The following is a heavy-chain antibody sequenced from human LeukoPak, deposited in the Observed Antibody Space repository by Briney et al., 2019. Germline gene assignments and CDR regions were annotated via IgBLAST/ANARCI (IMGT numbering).Heavy chain of an antibody. D-gene: IGHD4-11*01. Sequence: GGSLRLSCAASGFIFKDYTMNWVRQSPGKGLQWVSLISFGSSYISYADSLKGRLTVSRDDAKSSVYREMTSLRAEDTAVYYCARASTDYSLADGFDTWGPGTLVTVSS. CDR1: GFIFKDYT. CDR3: ARASTDYSLADGFDT. V-gene: IGHV3-21*01. J-gene: IGHJ5*02. CDR2: ISFGSSYI.